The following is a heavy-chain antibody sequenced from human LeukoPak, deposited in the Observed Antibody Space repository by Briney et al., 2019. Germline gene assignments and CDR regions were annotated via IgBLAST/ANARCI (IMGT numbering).Heavy chain of an antibody. V-gene: IGHV6-1*01. D-gene: IGHD3-22*01. CDR1: GDSVSSNSAA. CDR3: ARDPFPYYYDSSGPYGMDV. CDR2: TDYRSKWYN. J-gene: IGHJ6*02. Sequence: SQTLSLTCAISGDSVSSNSAAWNWIRQSPSRGLEWLGRTDYRSKWYNDYAVSVKSRITINPDTSKNQFSLQLNSVTPEDTAVYYCARDPFPYYYDSSGPYGMDVWGQGTTVTVSS.